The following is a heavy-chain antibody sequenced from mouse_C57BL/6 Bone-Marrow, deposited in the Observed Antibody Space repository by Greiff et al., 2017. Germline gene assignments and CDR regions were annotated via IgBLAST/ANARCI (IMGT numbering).Heavy chain of an antibody. CDR2: IDPETGGT. J-gene: IGHJ4*01. Sequence: QVQLQQSGAELVRPGASVTLSCKASGYTFTDYEMHWVKQTPVHGLEWIGAIDPETGGTAYNQKFKGKAILTADKSSSTTYMELRSLTSEDSAVYYCTRRYYYGSSYDYAMDYWGQGTSVTVSS. CDR1: GYTFTDYE. CDR3: TRRYYYGSSYDYAMDY. D-gene: IGHD1-1*01. V-gene: IGHV1-15*01.